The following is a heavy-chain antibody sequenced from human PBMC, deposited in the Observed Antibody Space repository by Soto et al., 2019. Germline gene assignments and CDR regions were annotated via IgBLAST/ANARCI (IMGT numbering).Heavy chain of an antibody. CDR2: FDPEDGET. V-gene: IGHV1-24*01. Sequence: ASVKVSCKVSGYTLTELSMLWLRQAPGKGLEWMGGFDPEDGETIYAQKFQGRVTMTEDTSTDTAYMELSSLRPEDTAVYYCATDPGYCISTSCPNVGWGQGTLVTVSS. CDR3: ATDPGYCISTSCPNVG. D-gene: IGHD2-2*01. CDR1: GYTLTELS. J-gene: IGHJ4*02.